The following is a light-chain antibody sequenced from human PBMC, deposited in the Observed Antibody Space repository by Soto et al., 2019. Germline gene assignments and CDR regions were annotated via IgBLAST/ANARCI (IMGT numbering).Light chain of an antibody. CDR3: QQYATYPWT. J-gene: IGKJ1*01. V-gene: IGKV1-5*01. CDR2: DAF. Sequence: SLSNTATVTGRASQSLSGWLAWYQQTPGKAPKLLISDAFRLESGVPSRFRGSGSGTEFSLTISSLQPGDSATYYCQQYATYPWTFGRGTKV. CDR1: QSLSGW.